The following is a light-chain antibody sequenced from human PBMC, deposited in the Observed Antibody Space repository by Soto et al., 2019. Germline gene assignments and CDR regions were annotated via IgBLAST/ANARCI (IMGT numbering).Light chain of an antibody. CDR1: QSISSW. J-gene: IGKJ5*01. Sequence: DIQMTQSPSTVSAYVGDSVTITCRASQSISSWLAWYQQKPGKVPKLLIYAASTLQSGVPSRFSGSGSGTDFTLTISSLQPEDVATYYCQKYNSALTFGQGTRLEIK. CDR2: AAS. CDR3: QKYNSALT. V-gene: IGKV1-27*01.